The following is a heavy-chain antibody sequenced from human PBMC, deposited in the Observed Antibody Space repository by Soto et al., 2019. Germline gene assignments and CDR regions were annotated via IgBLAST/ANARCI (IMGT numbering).Heavy chain of an antibody. Sequence: QVHLQESGPGLVKPSGTLSLICDVSGGSISSGKWWSWVRQPPGKGLEWIGEIYHGGSASYNPSSRGRAVISVDKSKNQLYLKLNSVTAADTAVYFCANNDGWNFDSWGQGMLVTVSS. CDR1: GGSISSGKW. CDR3: ANNDGWNFDS. CDR2: IYHGGSA. J-gene: IGHJ4*02. D-gene: IGHD6-19*01. V-gene: IGHV4-4*02.